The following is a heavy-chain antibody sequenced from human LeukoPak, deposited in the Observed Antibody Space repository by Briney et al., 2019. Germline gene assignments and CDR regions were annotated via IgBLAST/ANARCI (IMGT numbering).Heavy chain of an antibody. CDR2: SSSSSRTI. D-gene: IGHD3-16*01. J-gene: IGHJ4*02. Sequence: PGGSLRLSCAASGFTFSDYYMSWIRQAPGKGLEWVSYSSSSSRTIYYADSVKGRFTISRDNAKNSLYLQMSSLRAEDTAVYYCARDGRSEWMPLGYWGQGTLVTVSS. CDR1: GFTFSDYY. CDR3: ARDGRSEWMPLGY. V-gene: IGHV3-11*04.